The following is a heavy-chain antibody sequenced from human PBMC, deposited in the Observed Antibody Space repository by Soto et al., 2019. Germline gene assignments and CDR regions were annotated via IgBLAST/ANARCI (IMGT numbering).Heavy chain of an antibody. V-gene: IGHV3-33*01. CDR2: IWYDGSNK. J-gene: IGHJ4*02. CDR3: TTGPYGDYGTQHFDD. Sequence: PGGSLRLSCAASGFTFSSYGMHWVRQAPGKGLEWVAVIWYDGSNKYYADSVKGRFTISRDNSKNTLYLQMNSLKTEDTAVYYCTTGPYGDYGTQHFDDWGKGTLVTVAS. CDR1: GFTFSSYG. D-gene: IGHD4-17*01.